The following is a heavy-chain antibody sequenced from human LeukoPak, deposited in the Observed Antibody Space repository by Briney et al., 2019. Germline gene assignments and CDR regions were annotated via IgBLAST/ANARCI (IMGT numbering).Heavy chain of an antibody. CDR2: ISGSSYYI. Sequence: GGSLRLSCAASGFTFSSYEMNWVRQAPGKGLEWVSSISGSSYYIYYADSVKGRFTISRDNAKNSLYLQMNSLRAEDTAVYHCARDIYGGNWPNDYWGQGTLVTVSS. J-gene: IGHJ4*02. CDR1: GFTFSSYE. D-gene: IGHD2-21*01. V-gene: IGHV3-21*01. CDR3: ARDIYGGNWPNDY.